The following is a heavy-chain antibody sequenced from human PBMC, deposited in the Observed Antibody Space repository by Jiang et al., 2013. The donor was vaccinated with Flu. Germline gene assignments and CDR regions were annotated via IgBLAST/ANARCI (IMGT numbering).Heavy chain of an antibody. CDR1: GFTFRTFA. Sequence: VQLVESGGGVVQPGRSLRLSCAASGFTFRTFAMHWVRQAPGKGLEWVALISFDSSNIRYADSVEGRFTISRDNSKSTLYLQMNSLRPEDTAVYYCARDPPPLDYWGQGTLLTVSS. CDR2: ISFDSSNI. V-gene: IGHV3-30-3*01. CDR3: ARDPPPLDY. J-gene: IGHJ4*02.